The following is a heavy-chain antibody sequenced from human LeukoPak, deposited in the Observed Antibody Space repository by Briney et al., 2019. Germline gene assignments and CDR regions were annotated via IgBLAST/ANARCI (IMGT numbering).Heavy chain of an antibody. CDR2: INSDGTST. D-gene: IGHD3-10*01. J-gene: IGHJ4*02. V-gene: IGHV3-74*03. CDR3: VSQKLVHIAS. Sequence: RGSLSLSCAASGFPFSTYLRHWVRQVPGKGLVWVSRINSDGTSTTYADSVRGRFTISRHNAKNTLYLQMNSLRAEDTAVYYCVSQKLVHIASWDQRPLVTVSS. CDR1: GFPFSTYL.